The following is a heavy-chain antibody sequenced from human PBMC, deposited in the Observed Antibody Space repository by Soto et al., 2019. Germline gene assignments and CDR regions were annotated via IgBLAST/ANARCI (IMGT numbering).Heavy chain of an antibody. CDR3: ARGAMVRGVIITNYYYGMDV. CDR2: INPNSGGT. CDR1: GYTFTGYY. V-gene: IGHV1-2*04. Sequence: ASVKVSCKASGYTFTGYYMHWVRQAPGQGLEWMGWINPNSGGTNYAQKFQGWVTMTRDTSISTAYMELSRLRSDDTAVYYCARGAMVRGVIITNYYYGMDVRGQGTTVTVSS. D-gene: IGHD3-10*01. J-gene: IGHJ6*02.